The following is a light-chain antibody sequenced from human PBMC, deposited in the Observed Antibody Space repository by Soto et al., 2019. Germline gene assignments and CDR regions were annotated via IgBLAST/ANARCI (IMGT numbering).Light chain of an antibody. CDR3: QPRSKMPLT. J-gene: IGKJ1*01. Sequence: ALSQSPGTLSSSPGQTATLSCSASQSVSSNYLAWYQQKPGQSPRPLIYDAYNRATGIPARFSGTGSEKDFTLTISSLEHEDFAIYYCQPRSKMPLTVGHGTKVEI. CDR2: DAY. CDR1: QSVSSN. V-gene: IGKV3-11*01.